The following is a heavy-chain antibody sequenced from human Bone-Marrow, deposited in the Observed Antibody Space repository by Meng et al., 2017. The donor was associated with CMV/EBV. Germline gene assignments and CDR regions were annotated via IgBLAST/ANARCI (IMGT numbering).Heavy chain of an antibody. D-gene: IGHD3-10*01. CDR2: IKQDGSEK. CDR3: ARGGEGITMVRGVIVY. Sequence: GGSLRLSCAASGFTFSSYWMSWVRQAPGKGLEWVANIKQDGSEKYYVDSVKGRFTISRDNAKNSLYLQMNSLRAEDTAVYYCARGGEGITMVRGVIVYRGQGTLVTV. CDR1: GFTFSSYW. J-gene: IGHJ4*02. V-gene: IGHV3-7*01.